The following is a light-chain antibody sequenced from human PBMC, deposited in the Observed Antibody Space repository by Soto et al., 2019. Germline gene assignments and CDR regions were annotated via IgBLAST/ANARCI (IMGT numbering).Light chain of an antibody. CDR1: SSNIGNNY. CDR2: ENN. Sequence: QSVLTQPPSVSAAPGQKVTISCSGSSSNIGNNYVSWYQQLPGTAPKLLIYENNKRPSGIPDRFSGSKSGTSATLGSTGLQTGDEADYYCGTWDSSWGVFGGGTQLTVL. V-gene: IGLV1-51*02. J-gene: IGLJ7*01. CDR3: GTWDSSWGV.